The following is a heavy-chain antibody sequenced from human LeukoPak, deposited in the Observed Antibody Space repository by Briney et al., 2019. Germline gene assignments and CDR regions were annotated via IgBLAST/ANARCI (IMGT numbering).Heavy chain of an antibody. CDR1: GGSISSGDYY. CDR3: ATNSIGYCSGGSCYQVSDY. CDR2: IYYSGST. J-gene: IGHJ4*02. V-gene: IGHV4-30-4*01. Sequence: KTSQTLSLTCTVSGGSISSGDYYWSWIRQPPGKGLEWIGYIYYSGSTYYNPSLKSRITMSLHTSKSQFSLKLSSVTAADTAVYYCATNSIGYCSGGSCYQVSDYWGQGTLVTVSS. D-gene: IGHD2-15*01.